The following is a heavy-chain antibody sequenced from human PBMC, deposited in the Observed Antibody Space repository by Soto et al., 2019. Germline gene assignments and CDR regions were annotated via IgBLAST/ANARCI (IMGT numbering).Heavy chain of an antibody. D-gene: IGHD6-6*01. CDR1: GFSLTTSGEG. CDR3: AHRAEAARPFDP. Sequence: SGPTLENPTQTLTLTCTFSGFSLTTSGEGVGWIRQPPGKALEWLALIYWDDDKRYSPSLESRLTITKDTSKSQVVLTITNMDPVDTATYYCAHRAEAARPFDPWGQGTLVTVSS. CDR2: IYWDDDK. V-gene: IGHV2-5*02. J-gene: IGHJ5*02.